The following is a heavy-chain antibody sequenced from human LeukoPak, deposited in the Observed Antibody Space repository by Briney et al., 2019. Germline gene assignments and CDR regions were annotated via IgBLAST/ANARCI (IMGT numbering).Heavy chain of an antibody. D-gene: IGHD1-26*01. CDR3: ARVTVGATSLDAFNI. CDR1: GGSISSSSYY. J-gene: IGHJ3*02. CDR2: IYYSGST. V-gene: IGHV4-39*07. Sequence: SSETLSLTCTVSGGSISSSSYYWGWIRQPPGKGLEWIGSIYYSGSTYYNPSLKSRVTISVDTSKNQFSLKLSSVTAADTAVYYCARVTVGATSLDAFNIWGQGTMVTVSS.